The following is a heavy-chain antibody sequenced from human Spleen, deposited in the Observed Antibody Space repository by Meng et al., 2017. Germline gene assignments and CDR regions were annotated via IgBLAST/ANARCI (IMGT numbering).Heavy chain of an antibody. V-gene: IGHV4-30-4*01. Sequence: QVQLKESGPVLVKPSQTLSLTCSVSGGSLSSGDYFWSWIRQPPGKVLEWIGCISYSGSTYYDPSLKSRITISVDTSKNQFSLKLSSVTAADTAVYYCARWYQLLNWFDPWVQGTLVTVSS. CDR1: GGSLSSGDYF. CDR2: ISYSGST. D-gene: IGHD2-2*01. CDR3: ARWYQLLNWFDP. J-gene: IGHJ5*02.